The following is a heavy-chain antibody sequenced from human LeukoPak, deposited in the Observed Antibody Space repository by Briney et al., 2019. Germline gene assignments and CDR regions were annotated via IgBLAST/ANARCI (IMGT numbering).Heavy chain of an antibody. Sequence: ASVKVSCKASGYTFTSYGISWVRQAPGQGLEWMGWISAYNGNTNYAQRLQGRVTMTTDTSTSTAYMELRSLRSDDTAVYYCARGRFGPYSSGSRPAFDIWGQGTMVTVSS. CDR3: ARGRFGPYSSGSRPAFDI. V-gene: IGHV1-18*01. J-gene: IGHJ3*02. CDR1: GYTFTSYG. D-gene: IGHD6-19*01. CDR2: ISAYNGNT.